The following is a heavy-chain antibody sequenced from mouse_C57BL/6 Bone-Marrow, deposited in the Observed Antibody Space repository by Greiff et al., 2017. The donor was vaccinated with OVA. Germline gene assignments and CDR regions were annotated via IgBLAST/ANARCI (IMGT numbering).Heavy chain of an antibody. CDR2: ISNLAYSI. CDR3: ARGDYGSSYGYAMDY. CDR1: GFTFSDYG. Sequence: EVKLVESGGGLVQPGGSLKLSCAASGFTFSDYGMAWVRQAPRKGPEWVAFISNLAYSIYYADTVTGRFTISRENAKNTLYLEMSSLRSEDTAMYYCARGDYGSSYGYAMDYWGQGTSVTVSS. V-gene: IGHV5-15*04. D-gene: IGHD1-1*01. J-gene: IGHJ4*01.